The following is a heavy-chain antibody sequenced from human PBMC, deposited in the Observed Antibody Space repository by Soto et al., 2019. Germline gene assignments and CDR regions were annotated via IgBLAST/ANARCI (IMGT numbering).Heavy chain of an antibody. V-gene: IGHV3-23*01. D-gene: IGHD3-9*01. CDR3: AKGGGHYDILTGYSIGAFDI. CDR1: GFTFSSYA. Sequence: PGGSLRLSCAASGFTFSSYAMSWVRQAPGKGPEWVSGISGSGGSTYYADSVKGRFTISRDNSKNTLYLQMNSLRAEDTAVYYCAKGGGHYDILTGYSIGAFDIWGQGTMVTVSS. CDR2: ISGSGGST. J-gene: IGHJ3*02.